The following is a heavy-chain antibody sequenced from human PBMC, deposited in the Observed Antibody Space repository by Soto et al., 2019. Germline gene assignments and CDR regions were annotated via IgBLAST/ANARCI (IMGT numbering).Heavy chain of an antibody. D-gene: IGHD3-10*01. J-gene: IGHJ4*02. V-gene: IGHV3-7*05. CDR3: ASSMGRGGNDY. CDR2: IKTDGSEK. CDR1: GFTFSDYW. Sequence: EVQLVESGGGLVQPGGSLRLSCAASGFTFSDYWMSWVRQAPGKGLECVANIKTDGSEKYYVDPVKGRFTISRDNAKNSLFVQMNSLRAEDTAVYYCASSMGRGGNDYWGQGTLVAVSS.